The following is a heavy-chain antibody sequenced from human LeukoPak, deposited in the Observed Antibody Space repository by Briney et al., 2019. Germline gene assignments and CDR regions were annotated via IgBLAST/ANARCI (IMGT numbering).Heavy chain of an antibody. J-gene: IGHJ4*02. CDR3: PRDYKYAFDN. D-gene: IGHD5-24*01. CDR2: IGIDSGNT. Sequence: GGSLRLSCAASGFTFSDYSMNWVRQAPGKGLEWISYIGIDSGNTNYADSVKGRFTISGDKAKNSLYLQMTSLRVEDTAVSYCPRDYKYAFDNWGQGTLVTVSS. V-gene: IGHV3-48*01. CDR1: GFTFSDYS.